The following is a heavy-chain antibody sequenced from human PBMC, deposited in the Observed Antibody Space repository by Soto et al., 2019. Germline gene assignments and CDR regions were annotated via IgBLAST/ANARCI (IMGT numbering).Heavy chain of an antibody. CDR2: IYYSGST. D-gene: IGHD1-26*01. J-gene: IGHJ6*03. CDR1: GGSISSYY. V-gene: IGHV4-59*08. CDR3: ARHGGGARSYYYYYYMDV. Sequence: SETLSLTCTVSGGSISSYYWSWIRQPPGKGLEWIGYIYYSGSTNYNPSLKSRVTISVDTSKNQFSLKLSSVTAADTAVYYCARHGGGARSYYYYYYMDVWGKGTTVTVSS.